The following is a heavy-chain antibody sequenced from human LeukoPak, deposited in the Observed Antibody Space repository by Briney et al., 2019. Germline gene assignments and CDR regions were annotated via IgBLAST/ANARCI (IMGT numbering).Heavy chain of an antibody. Sequence: GGSLSLSCAGFGFTVSSNYIGWVRQALLKGLEWVAVIYTGGTTYYADVVKGRFTMSRDNAENTVYLQMNSLRAADTTVYYCSKMVGSGSYYTYYYNMAVWGKGTTVTL. CDR2: IYTGGTT. V-gene: IGHV3-53*01. CDR1: GFTVSSNY. CDR3: SKMVGSGSYYTYYYNMAV. D-gene: IGHD3-10*01. J-gene: IGHJ6*03.